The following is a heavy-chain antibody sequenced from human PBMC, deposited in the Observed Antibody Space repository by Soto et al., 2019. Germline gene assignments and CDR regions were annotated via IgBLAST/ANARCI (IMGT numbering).Heavy chain of an antibody. CDR1: GGSISSSSYY. Sequence: QLQLQESGPGLVKPSETLSLTCTVSGGSISSSSYYWGWIRQPPGKGLEWIGSIYYSGSTYYNPSLKSRVTISVDTSKNQFSLKLSSVTAADTAVYYCARLPFYDSRGYYYYYGMDVWGQGTTVTVSS. CDR2: IYYSGST. CDR3: ARLPFYDSRGYYYYYGMDV. V-gene: IGHV4-39*01. J-gene: IGHJ6*02. D-gene: IGHD3-22*01.